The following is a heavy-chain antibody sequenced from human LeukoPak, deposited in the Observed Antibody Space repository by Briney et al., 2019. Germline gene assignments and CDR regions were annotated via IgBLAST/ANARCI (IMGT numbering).Heavy chain of an antibody. V-gene: IGHV3-23*01. J-gene: IGHJ4*02. D-gene: IGHD3-9*01. CDR3: AKWGDYDVLTGYYVSDY. CDR1: GFTFSSYA. CDR2: ITGSGGNT. Sequence: PGGSLRLSCAASGFTFSSYAMSWVRQAPGKGLEWVSAITGSGGNTYYADSVKGRFTISRDNSKNTLYLQTNSLRAEDTAVYYCAKWGDYDVLTGYYVSDYWGQGTLVTVSS.